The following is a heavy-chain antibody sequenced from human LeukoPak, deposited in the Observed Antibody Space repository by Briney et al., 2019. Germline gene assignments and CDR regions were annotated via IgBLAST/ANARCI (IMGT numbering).Heavy chain of an antibody. V-gene: IGHV4-59*01. J-gene: IGHJ4*02. CDR2: IYYSGNT. CDR1: GDSISKYY. Sequence: SETLSLTCTVSGDSISKYYWSWIRQPPGKGLEWFGYIYYSGNTNYNPSLKSRVSMSLDTSKNQFSLKLTSVTAADTALYYCARELKVGNTGYYLDYWGQGTLVTVSP. D-gene: IGHD2/OR15-2a*01. CDR3: ARELKVGNTGYYLDY.